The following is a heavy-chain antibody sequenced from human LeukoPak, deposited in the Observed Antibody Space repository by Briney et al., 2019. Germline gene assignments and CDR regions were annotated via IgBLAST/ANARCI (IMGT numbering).Heavy chain of an antibody. V-gene: IGHV3-30*02. CDR3: AKDRGYATLFDY. CDR2: IRYDGSNK. J-gene: IGHJ4*02. Sequence: RTGGSLRLSCAASGFTFSSYGMHWVRQAPGKGLERVAFIRYDGSNKYYADSVKGRFTISRDNSKNTLYLQMNSLRAEDTAVYYCAKDRGYATLFDYWGQGTLVTVSS. CDR1: GFTFSSYG. D-gene: IGHD2-8*01.